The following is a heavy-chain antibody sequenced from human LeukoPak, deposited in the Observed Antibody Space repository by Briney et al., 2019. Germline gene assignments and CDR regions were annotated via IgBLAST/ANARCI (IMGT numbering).Heavy chain of an antibody. CDR1: GFTFSSYA. CDR3: ANEDSENLPYYYYGMDV. J-gene: IGHJ6*02. V-gene: IGHV3-23*01. Sequence: GGSLRLSCAASGFTFSSYAMSWVRRLQGRGWSGSQLLDSVKGRFTISRDNSKNTLYLQMNSLRAEDTAVYYCANEDSENLPYYYYGMDVWGQGTTVTVSS. CDR2: L.